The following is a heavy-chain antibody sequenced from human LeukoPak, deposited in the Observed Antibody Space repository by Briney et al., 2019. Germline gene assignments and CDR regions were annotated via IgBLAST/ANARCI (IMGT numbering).Heavy chain of an antibody. Sequence: ASVKVSCKASGYTFTSYAMHWVRQAPGQRLEWMGWINAGNGNTKYSQKFQGRVTITRDTSASTAYMELSSLRSEDTAVYYCARGVDDYGDYIGGYYYYYGMDVWGQGTTVTVSS. CDR3: ARGVDDYGDYIGGYYYYYGMDV. D-gene: IGHD4-17*01. V-gene: IGHV1-3*01. CDR1: GYTFTSYA. J-gene: IGHJ6*02. CDR2: INAGNGNT.